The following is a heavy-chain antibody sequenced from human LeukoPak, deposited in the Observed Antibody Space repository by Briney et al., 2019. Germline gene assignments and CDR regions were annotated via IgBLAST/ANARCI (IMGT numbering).Heavy chain of an antibody. Sequence: VASVKVSCKVSGYTLTELSMHWVRQAPGKGLEWMGGFDPEDGETIYAQKFQGRVTMTEDTSTDTAYMELSSLRSEDTAVYYCATHHVVGTAILPFDIWGQGTMVTVSS. J-gene: IGHJ3*02. CDR3: ATHHVVGTAILPFDI. V-gene: IGHV1-24*01. D-gene: IGHD2-21*02. CDR2: FDPEDGET. CDR1: GYTLTELS.